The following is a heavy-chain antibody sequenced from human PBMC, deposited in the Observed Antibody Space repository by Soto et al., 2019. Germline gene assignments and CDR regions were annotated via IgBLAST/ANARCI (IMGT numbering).Heavy chain of an antibody. CDR2: INPNSGGT. CDR1: GYTSTGHY. D-gene: IGHD3-16*02. Sequence: ASVKVSCKASGYTSTGHYIHWVRQAPGQGLEWMGWINPNSGGTDSAQKFQSRVTMTREKSNSTAYMDLSRVRSDDTAIYYCARDALGIPESFWHHWGQGTMVTVSS. J-gene: IGHJ4*01. CDR3: ARDALGIPESFWHH. V-gene: IGHV1-2*02.